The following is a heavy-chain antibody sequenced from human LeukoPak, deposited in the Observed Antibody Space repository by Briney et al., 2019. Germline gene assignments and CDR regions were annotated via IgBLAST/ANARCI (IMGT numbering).Heavy chain of an antibody. J-gene: IGHJ4*02. D-gene: IGHD3-10*01. Sequence: ASVKVSCKASGYTFTSYDINWVRQATGQGLEWMGWMNPNSGNTGYAQKFQGRVTMTRTTSINTAYMELSRLRSDDPGVYYCARESGLYGSGSRYWGQGTLVTVSS. CDR2: MNPNSGNT. V-gene: IGHV1-8*01. CDR3: ARESGLYGSGSRY. CDR1: GYTFTSYD.